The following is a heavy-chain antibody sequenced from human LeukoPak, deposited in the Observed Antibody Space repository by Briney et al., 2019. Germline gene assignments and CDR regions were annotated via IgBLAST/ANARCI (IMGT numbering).Heavy chain of an antibody. CDR1: GGSISSYY. V-gene: IGHV4-59*01. CDR2: IYYSGST. Sequence: PSASLSLTCTVSGGSISSYYWSWIRQPPGKGLEWIGYIYYSGSTYYNPSLKSRVTISVDTSKNQFSLKLSSVTAADTAVYYCARGLRYGEGYFQHWGQGTLVTVS. D-gene: IGHD4-17*01. CDR3: ARGLRYGEGYFQH. J-gene: IGHJ1*01.